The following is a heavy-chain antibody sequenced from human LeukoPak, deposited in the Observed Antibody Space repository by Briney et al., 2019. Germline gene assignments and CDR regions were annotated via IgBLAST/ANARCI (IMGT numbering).Heavy chain of an antibody. V-gene: IGHV4-34*01. Sequence: SETLSLTCAVYGGSFSGYYWSWIRQPPGKGLEWIGEINHSGSTNYNPSLKSRVTISVDTSKNQFSLKLSSVTAADTAVYYCARGARRIYYYDSSSLCFDYWGQGTLVTVSS. D-gene: IGHD3-22*01. CDR3: ARGARRIYYYDSSSLCFDY. CDR2: INHSGST. CDR1: GGSFSGYY. J-gene: IGHJ4*02.